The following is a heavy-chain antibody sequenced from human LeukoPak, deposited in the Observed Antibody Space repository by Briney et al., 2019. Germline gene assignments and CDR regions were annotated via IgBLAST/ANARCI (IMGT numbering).Heavy chain of an antibody. V-gene: IGHV4-39*02. J-gene: IGHJ4*02. CDR3: ARGQKYRNGYTVTELGSGYFAY. D-gene: IGHD5-18*01. CDR1: GDSISSSSYY. CDR2: IYYAGST. Sequence: EPSETLSLTCNVSGDSISSSSYYWSWIRVPPGKGLEWIGSIYYAGSTYYNPSLKSRVTLSVDTSTNHFSLNIKSVTAADTAMYYCARGQKYRNGYTVTELGSGYFAYWGQGTLVTVSS.